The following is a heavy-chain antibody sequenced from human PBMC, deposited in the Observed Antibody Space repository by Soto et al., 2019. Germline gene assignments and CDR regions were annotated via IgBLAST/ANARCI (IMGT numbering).Heavy chain of an antibody. J-gene: IGHJ6*02. V-gene: IGHV3-30-3*01. CDR2: ISYDGSNK. D-gene: IGHD1-1*01. Sequence: QVQLVESGGGVVQPGRSLRLSCAASGFTFSNNAMDWVRHAPRKGLEWVAVISYDGSNKYIAESVKGRFTISRDNSKNTLFLQMNSLRAEDTAIYHCARGTTTHAFSAMDVWGQGATVTVSS. CDR3: ARGTTTHAFSAMDV. CDR1: GFTFSNNA.